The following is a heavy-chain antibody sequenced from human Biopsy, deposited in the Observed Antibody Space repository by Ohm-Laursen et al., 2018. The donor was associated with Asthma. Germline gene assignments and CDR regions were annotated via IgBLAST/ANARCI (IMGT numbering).Heavy chain of an antibody. V-gene: IGHV4-61*01. Sequence: GTLSLTCTVSGGSVSTGSYYWSWIRQPPGKGLEWLGYIYCTGSDNYNPSLKSRVTISVDTSKNQFSLRLNSVTAADTAVYYCARGPNYHGSGRAPIGMDVWGQGTTVTVSS. CDR2: IYCTGSD. D-gene: IGHD3-10*01. J-gene: IGHJ6*02. CDR1: GGSVSTGSYY. CDR3: ARGPNYHGSGRAPIGMDV.